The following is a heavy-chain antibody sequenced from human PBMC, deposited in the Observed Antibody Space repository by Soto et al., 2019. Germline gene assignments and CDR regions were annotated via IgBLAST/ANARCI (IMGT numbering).Heavy chain of an antibody. J-gene: IGHJ4*02. CDR3: AASGRSSWHHDY. CDR2: IIPIFETA. Sequence: QVQLVPSGAELKKPGSSVRVSCQISGDSFSSYAISWVRQAPGEGLECVGGIIPIFETANYAQKFQGRVTITAVESKTTAYKEVTRLRPEDTAIFYCAASGRSSWHHDYWGQGTMITVSS. D-gene: IGHD6-13*01. CDR1: GDSFSSYA. V-gene: IGHV1-69*01.